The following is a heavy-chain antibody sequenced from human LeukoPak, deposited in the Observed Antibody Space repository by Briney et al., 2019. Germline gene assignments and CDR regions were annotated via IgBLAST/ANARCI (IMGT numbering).Heavy chain of an antibody. J-gene: IGHJ6*03. CDR3: ARVPALGRFSSGNYYYYYYMDV. CDR1: GGSIRSYY. Sequence: PSETLSLTCTVSGGSIRSYYWTWIRQPPGKGLEWIGYIYYSGSTCCNPSLKSRVTIPIDTSKNQFSLKLSSVTAADTAVYYCARVPALGRFSSGNYYYYYYMDVWGKGTTVTVSS. CDR2: IYYSGST. D-gene: IGHD2-15*01. V-gene: IGHV4-59*01.